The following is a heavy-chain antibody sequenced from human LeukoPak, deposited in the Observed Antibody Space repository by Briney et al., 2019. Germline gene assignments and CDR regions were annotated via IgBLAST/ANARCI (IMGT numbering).Heavy chain of an antibody. D-gene: IGHD3-10*01. V-gene: IGHV3-48*04. CDR3: AKYELVRGANGDC. J-gene: IGHJ4*02. CDR2: ISSTSSAI. CDR1: GFTFSSYS. Sequence: PGGSLRLSCAASGFTFSSYSMNWVRQAPGKGLEWLSYISSTSSAIYYADSLKGRFTISRDNAKNSLYLQMDSLRAEDTAVYYRAKYELVRGANGDCWGQGTLVTVSS.